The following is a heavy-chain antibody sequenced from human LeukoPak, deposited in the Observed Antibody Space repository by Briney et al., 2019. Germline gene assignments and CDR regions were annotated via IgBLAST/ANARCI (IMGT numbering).Heavy chain of an antibody. D-gene: IGHD5-12*01. CDR1: GFTSSSYW. Sequence: GGSLKLSCAASGFTSSSYWMHWVRQVPGKGLVWVSRISGDGTARNYADSVKGRFTISRDDAKNTVDLQMNSLRGEDTAVYYCVRGRGSYGWFDPWGQGTLVTVSS. CDR2: ISGDGTAR. J-gene: IGHJ5*02. V-gene: IGHV3-74*01. CDR3: VRGRGSYGWFDP.